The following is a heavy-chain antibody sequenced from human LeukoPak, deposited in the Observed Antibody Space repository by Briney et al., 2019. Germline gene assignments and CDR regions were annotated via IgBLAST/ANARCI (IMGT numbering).Heavy chain of an antibody. V-gene: IGHV3-21*01. D-gene: IGHD2-2*01. CDR3: ARDQYCSSTSCSGGAFDI. J-gene: IGHJ3*02. CDR2: ISRSSSYI. CDR1: GFTLSSYS. Sequence: GGSLRLSCAASGFTLSSYSMNWVRQAPGKGLEWVSSISRSSSYIYYADSVKARFTISRDNAKNSLYLQMNSLRAEDTAVYYCARDQYCSSTSCSGGAFDIWGQGTMVTVSS.